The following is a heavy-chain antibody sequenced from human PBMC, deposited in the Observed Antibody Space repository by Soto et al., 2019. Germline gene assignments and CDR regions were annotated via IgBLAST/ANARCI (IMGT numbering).Heavy chain of an antibody. CDR1: GGTFSSYT. CDR2: IIPILGIA. CDR3: AREVDYYYDSSGYYPNWFDP. V-gene: IGHV1-69*04. D-gene: IGHD3-22*01. Sequence: SVKVSCKASGGTFSSYTISWVRQAPGQGLEWMGRIIPILGIANYAQKFQGRVTITADKSTSTAYMELSSLRSEDTAVYYCAREVDYYYDSSGYYPNWFDPWGQGTLVTVSS. J-gene: IGHJ5*02.